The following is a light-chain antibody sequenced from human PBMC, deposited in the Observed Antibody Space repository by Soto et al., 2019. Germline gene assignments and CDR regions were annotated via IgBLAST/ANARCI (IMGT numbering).Light chain of an antibody. CDR3: SSYTRSSTPSV. Sequence: QSVVAQPDSVSRAPGQTITISCTGTSSDVGGYNYVSWYQQNPGKALKPMIYEVRKRPSRDSKRISGSKAGNTASLTISGLQAENEADSYFSSYTRSSTPSVFG. CDR2: EVR. J-gene: IGLJ1*01. CDR1: SSDVGGYNY. V-gene: IGLV2-14*01.